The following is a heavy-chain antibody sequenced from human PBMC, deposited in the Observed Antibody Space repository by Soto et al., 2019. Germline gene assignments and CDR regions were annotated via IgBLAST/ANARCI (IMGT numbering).Heavy chain of an antibody. CDR1: GFTFSSYG. CDR3: AKDAIAAAGASVFGWYFDL. V-gene: IGHV3-30*18. CDR2: ISYDGSNK. J-gene: IGHJ2*01. D-gene: IGHD6-13*01. Sequence: QVQLVESGGGVVQPGRSLRLSCAASGFTFSSYGMHWVRQAPGKGLEWVAVISYDGSNKYYADSVKGRFTISRDNSKNTLDLRMNRRRAEDTAVYYCAKDAIAAAGASVFGWYFDLWGRGTLVTVSS.